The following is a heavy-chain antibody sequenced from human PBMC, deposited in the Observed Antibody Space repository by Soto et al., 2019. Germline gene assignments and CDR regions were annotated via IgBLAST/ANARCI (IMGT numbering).Heavy chain of an antibody. D-gene: IGHD6-13*01. CDR3: ARGYSSSWDAIFGY. CDR1: GYTFTSYA. CDR2: INAGNGNT. V-gene: IGHV1-3*01. J-gene: IGHJ4*02. Sequence: QVQLVQSGAEVKKPGASVKVSCKASGYTFTSYAMHWVRQAPGQRLEWMGWINAGNGNTKYSQKFQGRVTITRDTSASTAYMELSSLRSEDTAVYYCARGYSSSWDAIFGYWGQGTLVTVSS.